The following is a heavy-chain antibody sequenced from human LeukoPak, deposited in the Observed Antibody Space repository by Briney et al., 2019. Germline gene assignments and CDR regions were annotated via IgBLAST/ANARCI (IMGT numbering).Heavy chain of an antibody. CDR3: ARDPRGYEREHI. CDR1: GGSISSSSYY. Sequence: PSETLSLTCTVSGGSISSSSYYWGWIRQPPGKGLEWIGSIYYSGSTYYNPSLKSRITISVDTSKNQFSLKLSSVTAADTAVYYCARDPRGYEREHIWGQGTMVTVSS. J-gene: IGHJ3*02. V-gene: IGHV4-39*07. CDR2: IYYSGST. D-gene: IGHD3-16*01.